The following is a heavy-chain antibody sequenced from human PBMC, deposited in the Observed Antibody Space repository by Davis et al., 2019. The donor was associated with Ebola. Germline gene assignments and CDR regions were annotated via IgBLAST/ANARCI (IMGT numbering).Heavy chain of an antibody. Sequence: SETLSLTCAVYSGSFSGYSWGWIRQPPGKGLEWIGDINHSGSTNYNPSLKSRVTISVDTSKNQFSLKLRSVTAADTAVYYCARQGWSGYSLRHWLDPWGRGTLVTVSS. CDR1: SGSFSGYS. D-gene: IGHD3-3*01. J-gene: IGHJ5*02. V-gene: IGHV4-34*01. CDR2: INHSGST. CDR3: ARQGWSGYSLRHWLDP.